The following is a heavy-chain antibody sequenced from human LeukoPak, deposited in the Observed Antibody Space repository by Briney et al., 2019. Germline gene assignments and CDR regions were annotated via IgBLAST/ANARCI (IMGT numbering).Heavy chain of an antibody. D-gene: IGHD3-10*01. V-gene: IGHV4-39*01. Sequence: PSETQSLTCTVSGGSISSSIYYWGWIRQPPGKGLEWIGSIYYSGSTYYNPSLKSRVTISVDTSKNQFSLKLSSVTAADTAVYYCGYYLYYGMDVWGQGTTVTVSS. CDR1: GGSISSSIYY. J-gene: IGHJ6*02. CDR3: GYYLYYGMDV. CDR2: IYYSGST.